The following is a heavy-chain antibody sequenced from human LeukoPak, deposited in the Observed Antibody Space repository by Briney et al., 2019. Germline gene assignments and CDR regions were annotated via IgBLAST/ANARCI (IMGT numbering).Heavy chain of an antibody. Sequence: GASVKVSCKASGGTFSSYAISWVRQAPGQGLEWMGGVIPIFGTANFAQKFQGRVTMTRDTSTSTVYMELSSLRSEDTAVYYCARDLGGAPLSRIPYHLDYWGQGTLVTVSS. CDR1: GGTFSSYA. J-gene: IGHJ4*02. CDR3: ARDLGGAPLSRIPYHLDY. CDR2: VIPIFGTA. D-gene: IGHD1-26*01. V-gene: IGHV1-69*05.